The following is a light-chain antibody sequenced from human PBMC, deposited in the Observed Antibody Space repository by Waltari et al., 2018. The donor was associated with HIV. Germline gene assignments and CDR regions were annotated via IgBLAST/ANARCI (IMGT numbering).Light chain of an antibody. CDR2: EVS. J-gene: IGLJ3*02. V-gene: IGLV2-14*01. CDR1: RTDVGGYKS. Sequence: QSALTQPASVSGSPGQSITISCTGTRTDVGGYKSVSWYQQHPGKAPQVVIYEVSNRPSGVSNRFSGSKSGNTASLTISGLQAEDEADYYCSSYASTSTRVFGGGTKLTVL. CDR3: SSYASTSTRV.